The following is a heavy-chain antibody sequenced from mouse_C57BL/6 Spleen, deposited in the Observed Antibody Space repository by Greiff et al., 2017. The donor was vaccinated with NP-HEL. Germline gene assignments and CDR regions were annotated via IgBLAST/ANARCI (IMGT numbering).Heavy chain of an antibody. V-gene: IGHV10-1*01. J-gene: IGHJ2*01. CDR2: IRSKSNNYAT. Sequence: EVMLVESGGGLVQPKGSLKLSCAASGFSFNTYAMNWVRQAPGKGLEWVARIRSKSNNYATYYADSVKDRFTISRDDSESMLYLQMNNLKTEDTYMYYCVRRGKGDNFDYWGQGTTLTVSS. D-gene: IGHD3-3*01. CDR1: GFSFNTYA. CDR3: VRRGKGDNFDY.